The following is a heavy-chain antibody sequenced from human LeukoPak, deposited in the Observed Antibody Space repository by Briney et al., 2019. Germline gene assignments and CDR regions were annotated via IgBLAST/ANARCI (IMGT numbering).Heavy chain of an antibody. J-gene: IGHJ4*02. Sequence: ASVKVSCKASGYTFTSYGISWVRQAPGQGLEWMGWISPYNGNTNYAQKLQGRVTMTTDTSTSTAYMELRSLRSDDTAVYYCARDLRRDTSGWNSQAVLDYWGQGTLVTVSS. V-gene: IGHV1-18*01. CDR2: ISPYNGNT. CDR3: ARDLRRDTSGWNSQAVLDY. CDR1: GYTFTSYG. D-gene: IGHD6-19*01.